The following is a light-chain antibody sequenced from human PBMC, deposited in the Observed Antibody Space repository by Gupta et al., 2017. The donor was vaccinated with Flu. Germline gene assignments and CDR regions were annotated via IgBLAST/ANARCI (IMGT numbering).Light chain of an antibody. CDR3: QQCNYFPWT. J-gene: IGKJ1*01. V-gene: IGKV1-5*03. CDR1: QNINFW. CDR2: KAS. Sequence: DIQMTQSPSTLSASIGDKVTITCRASQNINFWLAWYQKKPGRAPHLLIYKASQLENGVPSRFIGSGSGTEFSLTINSLQADDFATYYCQQCNYFPWTFGPGTKVESK.